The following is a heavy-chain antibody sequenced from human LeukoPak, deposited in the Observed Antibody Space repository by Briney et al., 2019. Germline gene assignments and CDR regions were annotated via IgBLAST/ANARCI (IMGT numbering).Heavy chain of an antibody. J-gene: IGHJ5*02. CDR1: GGSISSSSYY. Sequence: SETLSLTCTVSGGSISSSSYYWGWIRQPPGKGLEWIGYIYHSGSTYYNPSLKSRVTISVDTSKNQFSLKLSSVTAADTAVYYCASHYYYDSSGYYPRYNWFDPWGQGTLVTVSS. CDR3: ASHYYYDSSGYYPRYNWFDP. D-gene: IGHD3-22*01. V-gene: IGHV4-39*07. CDR2: IYHSGST.